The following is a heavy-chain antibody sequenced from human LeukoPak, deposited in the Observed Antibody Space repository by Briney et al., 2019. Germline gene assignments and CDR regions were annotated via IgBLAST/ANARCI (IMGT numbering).Heavy chain of an antibody. V-gene: IGHV1-2*02. CDR2: INPNSGGT. D-gene: IGHD1-7*01. CDR1: GYTFTGYY. J-gene: IGHJ5*02. Sequence: ASVKVSCKASGYTFTGYYMHWVRQAPGQGLEWMGWINPNSGGTNYAQKFQGRVTMTRDTSISTAYMELSRLRSDDTAVYYCARELELRGPNWFDPWGQGTLVTVSS. CDR3: ARELELRGPNWFDP.